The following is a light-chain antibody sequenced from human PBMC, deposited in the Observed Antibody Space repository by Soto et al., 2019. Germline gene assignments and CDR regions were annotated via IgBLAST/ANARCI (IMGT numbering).Light chain of an antibody. J-gene: IGLJ3*02. V-gene: IGLV2-14*01. CDR1: SSDVGGYNY. CDR3: SSYTSGSTWV. Sequence: QLVLTQPASVSGSPGQSITISCTGTSSDVGGYNYVSWYQQHPGKAPKLMIYEVSNRPSGVSNRFSGSKSGYTASLTISGLQSEDEADYYCSSYTSGSTWVFGGGTKLTVL. CDR2: EVS.